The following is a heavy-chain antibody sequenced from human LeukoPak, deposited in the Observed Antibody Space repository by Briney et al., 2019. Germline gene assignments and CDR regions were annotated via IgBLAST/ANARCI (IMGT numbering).Heavy chain of an antibody. Sequence: GRSLRLSCAASGFTFSSYAMHWVRQAPGKGLEWVAVISYDGSNKYYADSVKGRFTISRDNSENTLYLQMNSLRAEDTAVYYCARAEGIAAHLDYWGQGTLVTVSS. V-gene: IGHV3-30*04. CDR2: ISYDGSNK. CDR3: ARAEGIAAHLDY. D-gene: IGHD6-13*01. CDR1: GFTFSSYA. J-gene: IGHJ4*02.